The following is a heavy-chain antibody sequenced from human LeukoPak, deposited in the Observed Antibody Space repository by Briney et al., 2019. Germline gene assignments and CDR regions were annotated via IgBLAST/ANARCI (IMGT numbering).Heavy chain of an antibody. J-gene: IGHJ3*02. Sequence: RSSETLPLTCAVYGGSFSGYYWSWIRQPPGKGLEWIGEINHSGSTNYNPSLKSRVTISVDTSKNQFSLKLSSVTAADTAVYYCARVQGQLRNAFDIWGQGTMVTVSS. CDR2: INHSGST. D-gene: IGHD3-10*01. V-gene: IGHV4-34*01. CDR3: ARVQGQLRNAFDI. CDR1: GGSFSGYY.